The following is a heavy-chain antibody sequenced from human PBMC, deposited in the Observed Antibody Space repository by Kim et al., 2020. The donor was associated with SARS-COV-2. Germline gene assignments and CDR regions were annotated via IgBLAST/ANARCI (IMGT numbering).Heavy chain of an antibody. J-gene: IGHJ6*02. CDR1: GGSFSGYY. CDR3: ARERVYCSSTSCYHYYYYGMDV. CDR2: INHSGST. D-gene: IGHD2-2*01. V-gene: IGHV4-34*01. Sequence: SETLSLTCAVYGGSFSGYYWSWIRQPPGKGLEWIGEINHSGSTNYNPSLKSRVTISVDTSKNQFSLKLSSVTAADTAVYYCARERVYCSSTSCYHYYYYGMDVWGQGTTVTVSS.